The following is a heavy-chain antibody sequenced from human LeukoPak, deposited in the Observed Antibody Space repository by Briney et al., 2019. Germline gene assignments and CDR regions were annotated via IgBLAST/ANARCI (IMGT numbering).Heavy chain of an antibody. CDR1: GYTFTGYY. J-gene: IGHJ4*02. CDR3: ARETSVAGTDSDY. Sequence: ASVKVSCKASGYTFTGYYMHWVRQAPGQGLEWMGWINPNSGGTNYAQKFQGRVTMTRDTSTSTVYMELSSLRSEDTAVYYCARETSVAGTDSDYWGQGTLVTVSS. D-gene: IGHD6-19*01. V-gene: IGHV1-2*02. CDR2: INPNSGGT.